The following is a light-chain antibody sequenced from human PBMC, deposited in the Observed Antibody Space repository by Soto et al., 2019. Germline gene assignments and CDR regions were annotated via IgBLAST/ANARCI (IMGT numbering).Light chain of an antibody. CDR3: QQYNSYPRT. J-gene: IGKJ2*01. CDR2: DVS. CDR1: QSISTR. V-gene: IGKV1-5*01. Sequence: DIQMTQSPSTLSASVGDRVTITCRASQSISTRLAWYQQKPGKAPNLLIYDVSSLESGVPSRFSGGGSGTEFTLTISSLQPDDFANYYCQQYNSYPRTFGQGTKLQIK.